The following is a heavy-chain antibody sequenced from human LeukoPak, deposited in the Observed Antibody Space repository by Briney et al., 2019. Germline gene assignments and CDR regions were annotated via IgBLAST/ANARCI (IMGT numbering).Heavy chain of an antibody. CDR3: AKGSFRSGSYPFDY. CDR2: IVAGGGST. V-gene: IGHV3-23*01. Sequence: GGSLRLSCAASGFTFSNYAMSWVRQAPGQGLEWVSAIVAGGGSTYYADSVRGRFTVSRDNSKNTLYLQMNSLKAEDAALYYCAKGSFRSGSYPFDYWGQGTLVTVSS. CDR1: GFTFSNYA. D-gene: IGHD1-26*01. J-gene: IGHJ4*02.